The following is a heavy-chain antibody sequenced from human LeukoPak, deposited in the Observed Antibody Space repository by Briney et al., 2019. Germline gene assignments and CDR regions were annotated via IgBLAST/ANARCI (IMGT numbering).Heavy chain of an antibody. Sequence: HPGGSLRLSCAASGFTFSNYGMHWVRQAPGKGLEWVAVIWYDGSNRYYGDSVKGRFTISRDNSKNTLYLQMNSLRAEDTAVYYCAKDQTWYRGPNAIDDWGQGTLVTVSS. J-gene: IGHJ4*02. CDR3: AKDQTWYRGPNAIDD. CDR2: IWYDGSNR. CDR1: GFTFSNYG. V-gene: IGHV3-33*06. D-gene: IGHD1-1*01.